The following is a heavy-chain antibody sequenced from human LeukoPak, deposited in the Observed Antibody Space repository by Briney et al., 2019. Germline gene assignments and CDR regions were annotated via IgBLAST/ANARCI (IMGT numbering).Heavy chain of an antibody. Sequence: ASVKVSCKASGYTFIGYYLHWVRQAPGQGLEWMGWINPHNGDTNYAQKFQGRVTMTRDTSITTAYMELSSLKSYDTAVYYCATVRDIVVGGGPYYFDYWGQGTLVTVSS. CDR2: INPHNGDT. CDR3: ATVRDIVVGGGPYYFDY. CDR1: GYTFIGYY. J-gene: IGHJ4*02. D-gene: IGHD2-15*01. V-gene: IGHV1-2*02.